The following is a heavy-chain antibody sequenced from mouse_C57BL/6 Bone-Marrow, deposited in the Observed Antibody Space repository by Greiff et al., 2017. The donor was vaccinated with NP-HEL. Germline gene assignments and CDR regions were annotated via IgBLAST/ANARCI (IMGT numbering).Heavy chain of an antibody. CDR3: ARWGTTEGFAY. CDR2: IDPISGGT. Sequence: VKLQEPGAELVKPGASVKLSCKASGYTFTSYWMHWVKQRPGRGLEWIGRIDPISGGTKYNEKFKSKATLTVDKPSSTAYMQLSSLTSEDSAVYYCARWGTTEGFAYWGQGTLVTVSA. CDR1: GYTFTSYW. D-gene: IGHD1-1*01. J-gene: IGHJ3*01. V-gene: IGHV1-72*01.